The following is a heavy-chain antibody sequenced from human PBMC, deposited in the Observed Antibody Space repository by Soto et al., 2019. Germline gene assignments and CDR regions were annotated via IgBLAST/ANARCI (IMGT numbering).Heavy chain of an antibody. D-gene: IGHD3-10*01. Sequence: ASVKVSCKASGGTFGNLGISWLRQAPGQGLEWMGGTIPIFDTPHYAEKFRDRLTITADATSTAYMELTSLSSEDTATYYCARDREDGSGTKYNWFDSWGQGTLVTVSS. V-gene: IGHV1-69*13. CDR1: GGTFGNLG. J-gene: IGHJ5*01. CDR2: TIPIFDTP. CDR3: ARDREDGSGTKYNWFDS.